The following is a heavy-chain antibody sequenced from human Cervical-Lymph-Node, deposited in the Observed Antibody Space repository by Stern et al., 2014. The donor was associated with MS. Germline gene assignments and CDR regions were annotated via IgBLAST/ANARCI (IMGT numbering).Heavy chain of an antibody. CDR1: GYSFSSEYY. CDR2: IYHSGYT. J-gene: IGHJ4*02. D-gene: IGHD4-11*01. CDR3: ARDSYSDYAETTFDY. V-gene: IGHV4-38-2*02. Sequence: QVQLQESGPGLVKPSETLSLTCTVSGYSFSSEYYWGWIRQTPGKGLEWXGSIYHSGYTSYNPSLKSRVTMSVDTSKNHFSLSLSSVTAADTAVYYCARDSYSDYAETTFDYWGQGILVTVSS.